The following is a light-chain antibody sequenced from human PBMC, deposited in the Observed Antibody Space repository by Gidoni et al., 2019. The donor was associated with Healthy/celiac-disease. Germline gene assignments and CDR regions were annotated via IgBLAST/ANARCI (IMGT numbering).Light chain of an antibody. CDR1: QSISSY. CDR3: QQSYSTPWT. Sequence: IQMTQSPSSLSASVGDRVTITCRASQSISSYLHWYQQKPGKAPKFLIYAASSLQSGVPSRFRGSGSGTDFTLTISSLQPEDFATYYCQQSYSTPWTFGQGTKVEIK. J-gene: IGKJ1*01. CDR2: AAS. V-gene: IGKV1-39*01.